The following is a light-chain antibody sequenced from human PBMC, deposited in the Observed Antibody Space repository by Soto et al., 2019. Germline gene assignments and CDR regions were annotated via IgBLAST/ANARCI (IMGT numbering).Light chain of an antibody. CDR2: DTS. J-gene: IGKJ3*01. CDR3: QQANSFPFT. V-gene: IGKV1D-12*01. Sequence: DIQMTQSPSSVSASVGDRVTITCRATQGIDTWLAWFQQKPREAPRLLVYDTSSLQSGVPSRFSGRRSGTDFTLTISSLQPEDCATYYCQQANSFPFTFGPGTKVDMK. CDR1: QGIDTW.